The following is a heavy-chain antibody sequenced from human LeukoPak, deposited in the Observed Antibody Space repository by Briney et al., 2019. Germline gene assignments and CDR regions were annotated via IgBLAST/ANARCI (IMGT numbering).Heavy chain of an antibody. Sequence: GGSLRLSCAASGFTFSSYSMNWVRQAPGKGLEWVSYISSSSSTIYYAGSVKGRFTISRDNAKNSLYLQMNSLRAEDTAVYYCAKDLGDCSGGSCYSCFDYWGQGTLVTVSS. J-gene: IGHJ4*02. V-gene: IGHV3-48*04. CDR1: GFTFSSYS. CDR3: AKDLGDCSGGSCYSCFDY. CDR2: ISSSSSTI. D-gene: IGHD2-15*01.